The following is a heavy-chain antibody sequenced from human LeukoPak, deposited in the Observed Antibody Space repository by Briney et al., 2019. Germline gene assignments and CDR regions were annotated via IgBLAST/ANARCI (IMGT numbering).Heavy chain of an antibody. Sequence: SETLSLTCTVSGGSISSHYWSWIRQPPGKGLEWIGYIYYSGSTNYNPSLKSRVTISVDTSKNQFSLKLSSVTAADTAVYYCARAGPRVRKGGPNDFWSGSLYYYYYYYMDVWGKGTTVTVSS. V-gene: IGHV4-59*11. J-gene: IGHJ6*03. CDR2: IYYSGST. CDR1: GGSISSHY. CDR3: ARAGPRVRKGGPNDFWSGSLYYYYYYYMDV. D-gene: IGHD3-3*01.